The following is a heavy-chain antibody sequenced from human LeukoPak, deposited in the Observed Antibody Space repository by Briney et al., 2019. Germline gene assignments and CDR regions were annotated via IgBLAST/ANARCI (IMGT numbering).Heavy chain of an antibody. J-gene: IGHJ5*02. Sequence: ASVKLSCKASGYTFTSYGISWVRQAPGQGLEWMGWISGYNGNTKYAQKLQGRVTMTTDTSTTTAYMELRSLRSDDTAVYYCARDGRHRYYYDSSGFYGSWFDPWGQGTLVTVSS. D-gene: IGHD3-22*01. CDR2: ISGYNGNT. V-gene: IGHV1-18*01. CDR1: GYTFTSYG. CDR3: ARDGRHRYYYDSSGFYGSWFDP.